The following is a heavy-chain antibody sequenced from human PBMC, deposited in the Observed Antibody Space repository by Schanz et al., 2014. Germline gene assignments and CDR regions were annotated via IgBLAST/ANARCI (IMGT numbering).Heavy chain of an antibody. CDR2: IWYDGSNK. J-gene: IGHJ4*02. V-gene: IGHV3-33*08. CDR3: ARDGDFDY. CDR1: GFTFSDHY. Sequence: VQLLESGGGLVQPGGSLRLSCAASGFTFSDHYMDWVRQAPGKGLEWVAIIWYDGSNKYYADSVKGRFTISRDNSKNTLFLQMSSLRAEDTAVYYCARDGDFDYWGQGTLVTVSS.